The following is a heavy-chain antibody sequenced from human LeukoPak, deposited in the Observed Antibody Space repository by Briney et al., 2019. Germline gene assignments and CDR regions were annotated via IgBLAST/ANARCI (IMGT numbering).Heavy chain of an antibody. CDR2: IYHSGST. V-gene: IGHV4-59*01. CDR3: ARDGVGYYGSGSYYPNWFDP. D-gene: IGHD3-10*01. Sequence: SETLSLPCTVSGGSISSYYWSWIRQPPGKGLEWIGYIYHSGSTNYNPSLKSRVTISVDTSKNQFSLKLSSVTAADTAVYYCARDGVGYYGSGSYYPNWFDPWGQGTLVTVSS. J-gene: IGHJ5*02. CDR1: GGSISSYY.